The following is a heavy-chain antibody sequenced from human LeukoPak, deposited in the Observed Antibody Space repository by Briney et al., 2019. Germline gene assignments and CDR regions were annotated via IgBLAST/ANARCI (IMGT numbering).Heavy chain of an antibody. CDR2: IIPIFGTA. V-gene: IGHV1-69*06. Sequence: SVKVSCKASGYTFTSYGISWVRQAPGQGLEWMGGIIPIFGTANYAQKFQGRVTITADKSTSTAYMELSSLRSEDTAVYYCARGRIYDFWSGYQNWFDPWGQGTLVTVSS. D-gene: IGHD3-3*01. J-gene: IGHJ5*02. CDR1: GYTFTSYG. CDR3: ARGRIYDFWSGYQNWFDP.